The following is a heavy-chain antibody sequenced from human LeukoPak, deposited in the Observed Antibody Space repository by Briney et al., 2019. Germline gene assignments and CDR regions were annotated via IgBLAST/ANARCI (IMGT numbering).Heavy chain of an antibody. CDR3: ARLKVPAASLYYYGMDV. Sequence: SETLSLTCTVSGGSISSCYWSWIRQPPGKGLEWIGYIYYSGSTNYNPSLKSRVTISVDTSKNQFSLKLSSVTAADTAVYYCARLKVPAASLYYYGMDVWGQGTTVTVSS. J-gene: IGHJ6*02. CDR1: GGSISSCY. CDR2: IYYSGST. D-gene: IGHD2-2*01. V-gene: IGHV4-59*08.